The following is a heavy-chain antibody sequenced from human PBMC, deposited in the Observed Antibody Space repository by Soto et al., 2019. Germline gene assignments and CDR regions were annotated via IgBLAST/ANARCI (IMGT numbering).Heavy chain of an antibody. V-gene: IGHV3-21*01. D-gene: IGHD6-19*01. CDR3: ARGNRYSCGPES. CDR1: AFTFSSHS. CDR2: ISTIISYI. Sequence: PGGSLTPSWAPSAFTFSSHSVNWVSPVAGEWLEWVSSISTIISYIYYADSVKGRRTTSTDNAKNSPYRQMNSLRAEDTAVYYRARGNRYSCGPESWGQGTLVTAPQ. J-gene: IGHJ5*02.